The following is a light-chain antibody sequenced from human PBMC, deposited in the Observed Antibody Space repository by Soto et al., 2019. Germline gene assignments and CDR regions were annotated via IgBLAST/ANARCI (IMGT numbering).Light chain of an antibody. Sequence: QSALTPPPSSSGSPGQSVTISCTGTSSDIGSYTYVSWYQQHPGKAPKLMIFEVSERPSGVPDRFSGSKSGYTASLTVSGLQAEDEADYYCSSYAGNNIVVFGGGTKLTVL. CDR1: SSDIGSYTY. J-gene: IGLJ2*01. V-gene: IGLV2-8*01. CDR3: SSYAGNNIVV. CDR2: EVS.